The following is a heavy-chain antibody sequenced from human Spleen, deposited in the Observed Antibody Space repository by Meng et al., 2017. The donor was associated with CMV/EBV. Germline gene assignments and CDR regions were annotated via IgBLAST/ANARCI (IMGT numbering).Heavy chain of an antibody. CDR2: INHSGST. D-gene: IGHD6-6*01. J-gene: IGHJ6*02. CDR3: ARSSSVAARSLYHYYGMDV. Sequence: SQTLSLTCAVSGVSFSNYYWSWIRRPPGKGLEWIRKINHSGSTNYNPSLKSRVTMSVDTSKNQFSLKLSSVTAADTAVYYCARSSSVAARSLYHYYGMDVWGPGTTVTVSS. V-gene: IGHV4-34*01. CDR1: GVSFSNYY.